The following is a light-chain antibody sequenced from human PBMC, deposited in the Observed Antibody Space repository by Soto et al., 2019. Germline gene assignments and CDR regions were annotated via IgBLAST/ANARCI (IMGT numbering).Light chain of an antibody. J-gene: IGKJ1*01. Sequence: DIQMTQSPSSLSASVGDRVTITCRASQSISSYLNWYQQKPGKAPKLLIYAASSLQRGVPSRFSGSGSGTDFTLTISSLQPEEFATYYCQQSYSTPWKFGQGTKVEIK. CDR2: AAS. V-gene: IGKV1-39*01. CDR1: QSISSY. CDR3: QQSYSTPWK.